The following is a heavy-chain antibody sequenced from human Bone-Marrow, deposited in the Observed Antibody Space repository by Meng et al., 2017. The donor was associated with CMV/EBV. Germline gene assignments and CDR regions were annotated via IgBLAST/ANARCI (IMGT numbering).Heavy chain of an antibody. CDR1: GFTFTSSA. D-gene: IGHD5-24*01. V-gene: IGHV1-58*01. Sequence: SVKVSCKASGFTFTSSAVQWVRQARGQRLEWIGWIVVGSGNTNYAQKFQERVTITRDMSTSTAYMELNSLRAEDTAVYYCVRGADGYGNFDSWGQGTLVTVSS. CDR3: VRGADGYGNFDS. CDR2: IVVGSGNT. J-gene: IGHJ4*02.